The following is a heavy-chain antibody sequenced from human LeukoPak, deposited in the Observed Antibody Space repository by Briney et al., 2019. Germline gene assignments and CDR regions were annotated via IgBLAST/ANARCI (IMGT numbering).Heavy chain of an antibody. J-gene: IGHJ3*02. CDR1: GYTFTSYA. V-gene: IGHV1-3*01. CDR2: INAGNGNT. CDR3: ARSATSWYFDAFDI. D-gene: IGHD2-2*01. Sequence: ASVKVSCKASGYTFTSYAMHWVRQAPGQRLEWMGWINAGNGNTKYSQKFQGRVTITRDTSASTAYMELSSLRSEDTAVYYCARSATSWYFDAFDIWGQGTMVTVSS.